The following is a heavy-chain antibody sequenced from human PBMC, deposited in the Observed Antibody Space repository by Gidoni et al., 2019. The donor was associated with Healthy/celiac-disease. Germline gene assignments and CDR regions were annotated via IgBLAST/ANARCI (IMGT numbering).Heavy chain of an antibody. D-gene: IGHD3-3*01. Sequence: QVQLQESGPGLVKPSQTLSLTCTVSGGSISSGEYYWSWIRQPPGKGREWIGYIYYSGSTYYNPSLKSRVTISVDTSKNQFSLKLSSVTAADTAVYYCARGVLDNPTSEMGYYFDYWGQGTLVTVSS. J-gene: IGHJ4*02. CDR3: ARGVLDNPTSEMGYYFDY. CDR2: IYYSGST. V-gene: IGHV4-30-4*01. CDR1: GGSISSGEYY.